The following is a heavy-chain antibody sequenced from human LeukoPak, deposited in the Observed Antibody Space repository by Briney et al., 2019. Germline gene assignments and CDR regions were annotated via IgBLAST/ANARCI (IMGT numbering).Heavy chain of an antibody. J-gene: IGHJ6*02. CDR2: ISSSSGTI. V-gene: IGHV3-48*04. CDR1: GFTFSTYS. D-gene: IGHD5-18*01. Sequence: GGSLRLSCAASGFTFSTYSMNWVRQTPGKGLEWVAYISSSSGTIYYADSVKGRFTITRDNFRNTLYLQMNSLRTEDTAVYYCAFLEGYSYGAGSSYGTDVWGQGTAVTVS. CDR3: AFLEGYSYGAGSSYGTDV.